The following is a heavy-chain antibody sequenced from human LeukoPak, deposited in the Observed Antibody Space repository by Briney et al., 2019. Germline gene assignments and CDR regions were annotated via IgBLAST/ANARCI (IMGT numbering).Heavy chain of an antibody. Sequence: GASVNVSCKASGYTFTSYYMHWVRQAPGQGLEWMGIINPSGGSTSYAQKFQGRVTMTRDTSTSTVYMELSSLRSEDTAVYYCARDSKPIGYSGYDYEYYFDYWGQGTLVTVSS. CDR3: ARDSKPIGYSGYDYEYYFDY. V-gene: IGHV1-46*01. CDR1: GYTFTSYY. J-gene: IGHJ4*02. D-gene: IGHD5-12*01. CDR2: INPSGGST.